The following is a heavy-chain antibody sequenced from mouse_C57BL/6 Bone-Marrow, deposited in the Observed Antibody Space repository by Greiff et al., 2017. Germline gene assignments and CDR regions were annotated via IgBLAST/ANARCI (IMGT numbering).Heavy chain of an antibody. CDR2: INPSSGYT. V-gene: IGHV1-7*01. Sequence: QVQLKESGAELAKPGASVKLSCKASGYTFTSYWMHWVKQRPGQGLEWIGYINPSSGYTKYNQKFKDKATLTVNKSSSTAYMELRSLTSEDSAVYYCASSSGYGGAMDYWGQGTSVTVSS. CDR1: GYTFTSYW. D-gene: IGHD3-2*02. CDR3: ASSSGYGGAMDY. J-gene: IGHJ4*01.